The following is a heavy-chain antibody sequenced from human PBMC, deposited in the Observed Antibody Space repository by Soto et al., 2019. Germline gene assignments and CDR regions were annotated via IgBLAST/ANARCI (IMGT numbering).Heavy chain of an antibody. Sequence: ASVKVSFKASGYTFTSYAMHWVRQAPGQRLEWMGWINAGNGNTKFSQKFQGRVTITRDTSASTAYMELSSLRSEDTAVYYCARDRVVPVDCYFDYWGQGTLVTVSS. CDR2: INAGNGNT. J-gene: IGHJ4*02. V-gene: IGHV1-3*01. CDR3: ARDRVVPVDCYFDY. CDR1: GYTFTSYA. D-gene: IGHD2-2*01.